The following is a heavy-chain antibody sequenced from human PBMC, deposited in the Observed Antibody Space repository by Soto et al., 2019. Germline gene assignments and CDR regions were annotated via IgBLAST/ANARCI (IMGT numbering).Heavy chain of an antibody. CDR3: ARQVRALNAFDI. CDR1: GFTFSSYS. CDR2: ISSSSSYI. J-gene: IGHJ3*02. D-gene: IGHD3-10*01. V-gene: IGHV3-21*01. Sequence: EVQLVESGGGLVKPGGSLRLSCAASGFTFSSYSMNWVRQAPGKGLEWVSSISSSSSYIYYADSVKGRFTISRDNAKNSLYLQMNSLRAEDTAVYYCARQVRALNAFDIWGQGTMVTVSS.